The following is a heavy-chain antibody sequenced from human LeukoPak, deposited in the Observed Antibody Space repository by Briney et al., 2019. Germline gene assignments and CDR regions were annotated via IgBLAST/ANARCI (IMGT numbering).Heavy chain of an antibody. V-gene: IGHV3-33*01. CDR1: GFTFRSYG. CDR2: IWYDGSNK. D-gene: IGHD4-17*01. J-gene: IGHJ4*02. Sequence: GGPLRLSCAASGFTFRSYGMHWVRQAPGKGLEGVAVIWYDGSNKYYADSVKGRFTISRDNSKNTLYLQMNSLRAEDTAVYSCAREAVTTPSFDYWGQGTLVTVSS. CDR3: AREAVTTPSFDY.